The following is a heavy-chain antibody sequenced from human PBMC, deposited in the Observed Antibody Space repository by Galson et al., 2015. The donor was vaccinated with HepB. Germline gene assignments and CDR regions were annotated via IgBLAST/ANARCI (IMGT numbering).Heavy chain of an antibody. Sequence: SVKVSCKASGGTFSSYAISWVRQAPGQGLEWMGRIIPILGIANYAQKFQGRVTITADKSTSTAYMELSSLRSEDTAVYYCARGLMYYGDYLPDYWGQGTLVTVSS. CDR3: ARGLMYYGDYLPDY. D-gene: IGHD4-17*01. V-gene: IGHV1-69*04. J-gene: IGHJ4*02. CDR1: GGTFSSYA. CDR2: IIPILGIA.